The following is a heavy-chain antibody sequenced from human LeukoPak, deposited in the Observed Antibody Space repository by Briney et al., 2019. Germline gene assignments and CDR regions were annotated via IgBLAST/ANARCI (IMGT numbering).Heavy chain of an antibody. Sequence: PGGSLRLSCAASGFTFSSYSMNWVRQAPGKGLEWVANIKSDGSDKRYVDSVKGRFTISRDNAKNSLNLQMNSLRAEDTAVYYCAKIPGSSGYHDYWGQGTLVTVSS. J-gene: IGHJ4*02. V-gene: IGHV3-7*01. CDR2: IKSDGSDK. CDR1: GFTFSSYS. CDR3: AKIPGSSGYHDY. D-gene: IGHD3-22*01.